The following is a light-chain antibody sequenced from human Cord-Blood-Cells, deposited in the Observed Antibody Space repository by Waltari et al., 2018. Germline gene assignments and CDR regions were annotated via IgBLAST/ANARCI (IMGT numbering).Light chain of an antibody. V-gene: IGLV2-23*01. CDR1: SSDVGCYNL. J-gene: IGLJ3*02. Sequence: QSALTQPASVSGSPGQSITISCTGTSSDVGCYNLVSWYQQHPGQAPKLIIYEGSKRPSGVSNRFSGSKSGNTASLTISGLQAEDEADYYCCSYAGSSTLVFGGGTKLTVL. CDR2: EGS. CDR3: CSYAGSSTLV.